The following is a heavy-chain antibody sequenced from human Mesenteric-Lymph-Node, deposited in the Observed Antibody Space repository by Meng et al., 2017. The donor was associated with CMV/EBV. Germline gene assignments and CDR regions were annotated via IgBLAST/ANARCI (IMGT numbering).Heavy chain of an antibody. D-gene: IGHD5-18*01. Sequence: SETLSLTCAISGDSVSSYNATWIWIRQSPSRGLEWLGRTYYRCKWYNDYTISVKSRITINPDTSKNQFSLQLTSVTPDDTAVYYCARGRSGYNYGEDYSEFWGQGTTVTVSS. CDR1: GDSVSSYNAT. CDR3: ARGRSGYNYGEDYSEF. CDR2: TYYRCKWYN. V-gene: IGHV6-1*01. J-gene: IGHJ4*02.